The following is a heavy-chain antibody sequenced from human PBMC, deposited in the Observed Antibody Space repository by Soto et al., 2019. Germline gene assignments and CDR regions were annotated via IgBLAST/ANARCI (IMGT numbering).Heavy chain of an antibody. Sequence: PSETLSLTCAVSGYSISSGYYWGWIRQPPGKGLEWIGSIYHSGSTYYNPSLKSRVTISVDTSKNQFSLKLSSVTAADTAVYYCARDPVHFDYWGQGTLVTVSS. V-gene: IGHV4-38-2*02. CDR1: GYSISSGYY. CDR2: IYHSGST. CDR3: ARDPVHFDY. J-gene: IGHJ4*02.